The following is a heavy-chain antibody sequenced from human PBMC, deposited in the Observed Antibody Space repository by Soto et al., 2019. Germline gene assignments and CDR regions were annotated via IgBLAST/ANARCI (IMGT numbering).Heavy chain of an antibody. CDR1: GGSVSSGSYY. J-gene: IGHJ5*02. CDR3: ARDQVPAPLLGWFDP. CDR2: IYYSGST. D-gene: IGHD2-2*01. Sequence: PSETLSLTCTVSGGSVSSGSYYWSWIRQPPGKGLEWIGYIYYSGSTNYNPSLKSRVTISVDTSKNQFSLKLSSVTAADTAVYYCARDQVPAPLLGWFDPWGQGTLVTVSS. V-gene: IGHV4-61*01.